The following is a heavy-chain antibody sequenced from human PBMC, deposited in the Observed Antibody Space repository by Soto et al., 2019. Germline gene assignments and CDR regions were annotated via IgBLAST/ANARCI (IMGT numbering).Heavy chain of an antibody. CDR1: VCSFTSYS. CDR2: ISSSSSTI. CDR3: ARDGRARSGYYSDYYYYYGMDV. D-gene: IGHD3-22*01. Sequence: PGGSLRLSCASSVCSFTSYSMNCVRHAPGKGLDWVSYISSSSSTIYYADSVKGRFTISRDNAKNSLYLQMNSLRDEDTAVYYCARDGRARSGYYSDYYYYYGMDVWGQGTTVTVSS. J-gene: IGHJ6*02. V-gene: IGHV3-48*02.